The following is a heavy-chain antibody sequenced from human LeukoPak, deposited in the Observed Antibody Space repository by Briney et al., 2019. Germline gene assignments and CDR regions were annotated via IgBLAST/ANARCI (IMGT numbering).Heavy chain of an antibody. D-gene: IGHD3-22*01. CDR1: GYTFTSYD. Sequence: ASVKASCKASGYTFTSYDINWVRQATGQGLEWMGWMNPNSGNTGYAQKFQGRVTMTRNTSISTAYMELSSLRSEDTAVYYCATQGPDSSGYYPSFDYWGQGTLVTVSS. CDR2: MNPNSGNT. CDR3: ATQGPDSSGYYPSFDY. J-gene: IGHJ4*02. V-gene: IGHV1-8*01.